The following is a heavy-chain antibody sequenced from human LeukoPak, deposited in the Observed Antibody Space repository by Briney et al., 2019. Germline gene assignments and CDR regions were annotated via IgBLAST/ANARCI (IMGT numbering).Heavy chain of an antibody. D-gene: IGHD6-19*01. CDR2: ISSSSSYI. V-gene: IGHV3-21*04. CDR1: GFTFSSYS. CDR3: AKASGYSSGPFDY. Sequence: PGGSLRLSCAASGFTFSSYSMNWVRQAPGKGLEWVSSISSSSSYIYYADSVKGRFTTSRDNAKNSLYLQMNSLRAEDTALYYCAKASGYSSGPFDYWGQGTLVTVSS. J-gene: IGHJ4*02.